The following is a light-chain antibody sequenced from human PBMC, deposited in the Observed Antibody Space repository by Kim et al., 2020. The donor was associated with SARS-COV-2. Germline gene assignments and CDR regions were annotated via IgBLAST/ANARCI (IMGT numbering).Light chain of an antibody. V-gene: IGLV1-47*01. CDR2: RNN. Sequence: GQIVTICCSRSSNNMGSYYVYWYQQLPGTAPKLLIYRNNQRPSGVPDRFSGSKSGTSASLAISGLRSEDEADYYCAAWDDSLSDVVFGGGTQLTVL. CDR3: AAWDDSLSDVV. J-gene: IGLJ2*01. CDR1: SNNMGSYY.